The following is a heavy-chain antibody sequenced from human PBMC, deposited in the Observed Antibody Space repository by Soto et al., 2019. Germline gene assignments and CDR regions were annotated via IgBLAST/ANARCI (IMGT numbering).Heavy chain of an antibody. D-gene: IGHD1-26*01. CDR2: IKSRALGGTT. J-gene: IGHJ4*01. CDR3: TTDSYSPIVEVRFDY. V-gene: IGHV3-15*07. Sequence: GGSLRLSXAASDFAFSNAWINWVRQAPGKGLEWVGRIKSRALGGTTDFAAPVRGRFAITRDDSRNMVYMQMNNLNTEDTAVYYCTTDSYSPIVEVRFDYWGHGTLVTVSS. CDR1: DFAFSNAW.